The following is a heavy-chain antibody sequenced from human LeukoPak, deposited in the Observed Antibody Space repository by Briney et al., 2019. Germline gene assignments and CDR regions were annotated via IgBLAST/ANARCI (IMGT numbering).Heavy chain of an antibody. D-gene: IGHD5-12*01. CDR1: GFTFRSYA. J-gene: IGHJ3*02. CDR3: AKLRNSGYDHDAFDI. CDR2: VSGSGGGT. Sequence: GGSLRLSCAASGFTFRSYAMTWVRQAPGKGLEWVSTVSGSGGGTFYADSVKGRFIISRDNSKNTIYLQINSLRAEDTAVYYCAKLRNSGYDHDAFDIWGQGTTVTVSS. V-gene: IGHV3-23*01.